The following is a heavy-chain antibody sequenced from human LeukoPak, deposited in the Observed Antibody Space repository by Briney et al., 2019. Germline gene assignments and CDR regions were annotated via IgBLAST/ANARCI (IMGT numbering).Heavy chain of an antibody. CDR3: ARKGRGELRTFDY. V-gene: IGHV4-38-2*02. D-gene: IGHD1-26*01. CDR2: IYHSGST. J-gene: IGHJ4*02. Sequence: SETLSLTCTVSGYSISSGYYWGWIRQPPGKGLEWIGSIYHSGSTNYNPSLKSRVTISVDTSKNQFSPKLSSVTAADTAVYYCARKGRGELRTFDYWGQGTLVTVSS. CDR1: GYSISSGYY.